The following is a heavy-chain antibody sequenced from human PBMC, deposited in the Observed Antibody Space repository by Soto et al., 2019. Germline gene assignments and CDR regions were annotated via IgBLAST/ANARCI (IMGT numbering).Heavy chain of an antibody. J-gene: IGHJ6*04. D-gene: IGHD3-10*01. V-gene: IGHV3-30*03. CDR3: AGLLWFGELRPV. Sequence: PGGSLRLSCEASGFTFSSYGMHWVRQAPGKGLEWVAVMSYAGTKRNYADSVKGRFSISRDNSKNTLYLQMNSLRAEDTAVYYCAGLLWFGELRPVWGKGTTVTVSS. CDR1: GFTFSSYG. CDR2: MSYAGTKR.